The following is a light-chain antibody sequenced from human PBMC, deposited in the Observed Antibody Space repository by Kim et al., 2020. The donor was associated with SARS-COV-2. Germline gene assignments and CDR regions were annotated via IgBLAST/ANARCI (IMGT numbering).Light chain of an antibody. J-gene: IGKJ1*01. CDR3: QQYEGSSKT. CDR1: QSLSSNS. CDR2: AAS. Sequence: SAGDRATLSRRASQSLSSNSLAWYQQKPGQAPRLLIYAASSRATGIPDRFSGSGSGTDFTLTISRLEPEDFAMYYCQQYEGSSKTFGHGTKVDIK. V-gene: IGKV3-20*01.